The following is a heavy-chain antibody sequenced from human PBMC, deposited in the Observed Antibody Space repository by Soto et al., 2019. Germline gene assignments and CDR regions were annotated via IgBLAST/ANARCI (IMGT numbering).Heavy chain of an antibody. CDR2: INHSGST. Sequence: SETLSLTCAVYGGSFSGYYWSWIRQPPGKGLEWIGEINHSGSTNYNPSLKSRVTISVDTSKNQFSLKLSSVTTADSAVYYCASGSNLGFVYWGQGTLVTVSS. CDR1: GGSFSGYY. V-gene: IGHV4-34*01. CDR3: ASGSNLGFVY. D-gene: IGHD7-27*01. J-gene: IGHJ4*02.